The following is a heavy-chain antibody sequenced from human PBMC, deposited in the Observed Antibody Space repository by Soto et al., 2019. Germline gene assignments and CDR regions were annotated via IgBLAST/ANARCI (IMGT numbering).Heavy chain of an antibody. CDR1: GGSISSGGYS. V-gene: IGHV4-30-2*01. CDR2: IYHSGST. J-gene: IGHJ3*02. CDR3: ARDVCGGDCYGAFDI. D-gene: IGHD2-21*02. Sequence: PSETLSLTCAVSGGSISSGGYSWSWIRQPPGKGLEWIGYIYHSGSTYYNPSLKSRVTISVDRSKNQFSLKLSSVTAAYTAVYYCARDVCGGDCYGAFDIWGQGTMVTVSS.